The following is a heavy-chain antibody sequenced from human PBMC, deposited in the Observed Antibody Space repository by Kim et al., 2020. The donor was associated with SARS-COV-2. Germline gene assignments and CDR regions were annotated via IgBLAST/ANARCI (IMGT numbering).Heavy chain of an antibody. CDR2: VSSNSAYI. CDR1: GFTFSRYT. D-gene: IGHD6-13*01. Sequence: GGSLRLSCLASGFTFSRYTMNWVRQAPGKGLEWVSAVSSNSAYIYYADSVRGRFTISRDNARNVMSLHMTSLRADDTAVYYCAREDAPISSSQTSREDWGQENLVTVST. J-gene: IGHJ4*02. V-gene: IGHV3-21*04. CDR3: AREDAPISSSQTSRED.